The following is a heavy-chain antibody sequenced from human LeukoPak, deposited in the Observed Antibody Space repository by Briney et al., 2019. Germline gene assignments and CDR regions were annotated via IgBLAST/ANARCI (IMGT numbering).Heavy chain of an antibody. Sequence: GGSLRLSCAASGFTFDDYAMHWVRQAPGKGLEWVSGISWNSGSIGYADSVKGRFTISRDNAKNSLYLQMNSLRAEDTALCYCAKGVVITSPFDYWGQGTLVTVSS. CDR1: GFTFDDYA. D-gene: IGHD3-3*01. V-gene: IGHV3-9*01. J-gene: IGHJ4*02. CDR2: ISWNSGSI. CDR3: AKGVVITSPFDY.